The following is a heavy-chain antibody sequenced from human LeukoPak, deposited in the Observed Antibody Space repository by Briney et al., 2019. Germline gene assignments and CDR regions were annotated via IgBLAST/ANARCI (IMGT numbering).Heavy chain of an antibody. J-gene: IGHJ5*02. Sequence: PSETLSLTCTVSGGSISSSSYYWGWIRQPPGKGLEWIGSIYYSGSTYYNPSLKSRVTISVDTSKNQFSLKLSSVTAADTAVYYCARAPITMVRGIHPQHWFDPWGQGTLVTVSS. CDR1: GGSISSSSYY. D-gene: IGHD3-10*01. CDR2: IYYSGST. CDR3: ARAPITMVRGIHPQHWFDP. V-gene: IGHV4-39*07.